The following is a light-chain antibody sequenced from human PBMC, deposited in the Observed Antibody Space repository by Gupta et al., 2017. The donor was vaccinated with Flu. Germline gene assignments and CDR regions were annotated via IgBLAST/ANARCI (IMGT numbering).Light chain of an antibody. Sequence: TSSDVGSYDLVSWYQQHPGKAPKPIIYEVTKRPSGISSRFSGSKSGNTASLTISGLQAEDEAHYYCCSYAGSTTLTFGGGTKLTVL. J-gene: IGLJ3*02. CDR1: SSDVGSYDL. CDR2: EVT. V-gene: IGLV2-23*02. CDR3: CSYAGSTTLT.